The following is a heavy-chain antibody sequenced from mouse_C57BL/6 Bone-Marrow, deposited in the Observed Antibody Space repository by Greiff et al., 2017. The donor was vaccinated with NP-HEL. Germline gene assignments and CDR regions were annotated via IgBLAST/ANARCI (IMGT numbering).Heavy chain of an antibody. J-gene: IGHJ2*01. Sequence: QVQLKESGAELARPGASVKLSCKASGYTFTSYGISWVKQRTGQGLEWIGEIYPRSGNNYYNEKFKGKATLTADKSSSTAYMELRSLTSEDSAVYFCARLGDGGYFDYWGQGTTLTVSS. CDR2: IYPRSGNN. V-gene: IGHV1-81*01. D-gene: IGHD2-3*01. CDR1: GYTFTSYG. CDR3: ARLGDGGYFDY.